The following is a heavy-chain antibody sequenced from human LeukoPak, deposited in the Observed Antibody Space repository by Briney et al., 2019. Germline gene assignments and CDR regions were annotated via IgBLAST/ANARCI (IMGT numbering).Heavy chain of an antibody. CDR3: ARSYYYDSSHTVDY. D-gene: IGHD3-22*01. V-gene: IGHV3-33*01. CDR2: IWYDGSNK. Sequence: GGSLRLSCAASRFVFSSTGMHWVRQAPGKGLEWVAVIWYDGSNKYYADSVKGRFTISRDNSKNTLYLQMNSLRAEDTAVYYCARSYYYDSSHTVDYWGQGTLVTVSS. J-gene: IGHJ4*02. CDR1: RFVFSSTG.